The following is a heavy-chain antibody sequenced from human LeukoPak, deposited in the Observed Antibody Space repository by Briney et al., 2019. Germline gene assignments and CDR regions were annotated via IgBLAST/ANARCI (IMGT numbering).Heavy chain of an antibody. J-gene: IGHJ4*02. D-gene: IGHD3-16*02. CDR1: GYTFTGYS. CDR2: INPNTGGT. CDR3: ARAPDYDYVWGTYRLGY. Sequence: SVKVSCKASGYTFTGYSIHWVRQAPGQGLEWMGWINPNTGGTNYAQKFQGRVTMTRDTSISTVYMELSSLRFDDTGVFYCARAPDYDYVWGTYRLGYWGQGSLVTVSS. V-gene: IGHV1-2*02.